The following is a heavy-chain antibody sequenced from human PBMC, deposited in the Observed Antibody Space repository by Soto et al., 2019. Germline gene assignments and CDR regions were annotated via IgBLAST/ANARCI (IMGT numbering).Heavy chain of an antibody. CDR3: ARDGYEEAYCGGDCSRGYYYGMDV. Sequence: LRLSCAASGCTFSSYGMHWVRQAPGKGLEWVAVIWYDGSNKYYADSVKGRFTISRDNSKNTLYLQMNSLRAEDTAVYYCARDGYEEAYCGGDCSRGYYYGMDVWGQGTTVTVSS. CDR1: GCTFSSYG. V-gene: IGHV3-33*01. D-gene: IGHD2-21*02. J-gene: IGHJ6*02. CDR2: IWYDGSNK.